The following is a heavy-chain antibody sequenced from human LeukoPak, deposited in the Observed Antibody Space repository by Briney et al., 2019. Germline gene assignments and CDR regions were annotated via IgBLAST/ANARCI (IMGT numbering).Heavy chain of an antibody. CDR1: AGSISSYY. Sequence: SETLSRTSTVSAGSISSYYWSWIRPPAGKGLEWIGRVYTSGSTNYSPPLKSRVTMSVDTSKNQFSLKLNSVTAADTAVYYCARDSVVVGIGYYFDYWGQGTLVTVSS. D-gene: IGHD2-15*01. V-gene: IGHV4-4*07. J-gene: IGHJ4*02. CDR3: ARDSVVVGIGYYFDY. CDR2: VYTSGST.